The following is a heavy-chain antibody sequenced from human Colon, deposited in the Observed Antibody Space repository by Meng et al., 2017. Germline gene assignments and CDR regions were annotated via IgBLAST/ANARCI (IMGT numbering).Heavy chain of an antibody. V-gene: IGHV3-33*01. D-gene: IGHD3-16*02. CDR1: GFTFSSPG. J-gene: IGHJ4*02. Sequence: QVEWVVSGGGVAQHVRSLRLSCAASGFTFSSPGLHWVRQAPGMGLEWVAVIWQDEDHQYYADSVKGRFTISRDNSKNTLYLQMNSLRAEDTAVYYCARDEIGRGYLLDFWGQGTLVTVSS. CDR2: IWQDEDHQ. CDR3: ARDEIGRGYLLDF.